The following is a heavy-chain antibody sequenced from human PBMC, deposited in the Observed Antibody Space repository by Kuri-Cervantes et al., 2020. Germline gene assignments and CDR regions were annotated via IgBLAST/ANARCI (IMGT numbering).Heavy chain of an antibody. Sequence: GESLKISCAASGFTFSDYYMNWVRQAPGKGLEWVSSISSSSYIYYADSVKGRFTISRDNAKNSLYLQMYSLRAEDTAVYYCAKETARQWLVRSNIDYWGQGTLVTVSS. D-gene: IGHD6-19*01. CDR3: AKETARQWLVRSNIDY. CDR2: ISSSSYI. V-gene: IGHV3-69-1*01. CDR1: GFTFSDYY. J-gene: IGHJ4*02.